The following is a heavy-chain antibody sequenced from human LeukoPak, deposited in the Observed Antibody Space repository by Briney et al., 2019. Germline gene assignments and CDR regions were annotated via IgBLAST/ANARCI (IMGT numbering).Heavy chain of an antibody. CDR2: INPSGGST. J-gene: IGHJ6*03. D-gene: IGHD2-2*01. Sequence: GASVKVSCKASGYTFTSYYMHWVRQPPGQGLEWMGIINPSGGSTSYAQKFQGRVTMTRDMSTSTVYMELSSLRSEDTAVYYCAREGCSSTSCQTYYYYYYMDVWGKGTTVTVSS. V-gene: IGHV1-46*01. CDR1: GYTFTSYY. CDR3: AREGCSSTSCQTYYYYYYMDV.